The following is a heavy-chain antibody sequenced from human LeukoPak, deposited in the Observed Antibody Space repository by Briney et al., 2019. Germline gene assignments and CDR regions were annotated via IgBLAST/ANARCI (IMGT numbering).Heavy chain of an antibody. CDR1: GGSIRTSYY. CDR2: IYYSGTT. V-gene: IGHV4-39*01. Sequence: SETLSLTCTVSGGSIRTSYYWGWIRQPPGKGLEWIGSIYYSGTTYYNPSLKSRVTISVDTSKNQFSLKLSSVTAADTAVYFCARSSNGVSRFDYWGQGTLVTVSS. D-gene: IGHD2-8*01. J-gene: IGHJ4*02. CDR3: ARSSNGVSRFDY.